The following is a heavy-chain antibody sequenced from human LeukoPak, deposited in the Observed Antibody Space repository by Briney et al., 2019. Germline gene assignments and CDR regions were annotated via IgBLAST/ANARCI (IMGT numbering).Heavy chain of an antibody. CDR3: ARDLRNILTGYYVDY. J-gene: IGHJ4*02. V-gene: IGHV1-18*01. CDR2: ISAYNGNT. Sequence: ASVKVSCKASGHTFTSYGISWVRQAPGQGLEWMGWISAYNGNTNYAQKLQGGVTMTTDTSTSTAYMELRSLRSDDTAVYYCARDLRNILTGYYVDYWGQGTLVTVSS. D-gene: IGHD3-9*01. CDR1: GHTFTSYG.